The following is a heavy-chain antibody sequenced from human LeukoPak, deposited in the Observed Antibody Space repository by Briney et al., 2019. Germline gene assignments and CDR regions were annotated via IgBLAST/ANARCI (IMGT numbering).Heavy chain of an antibody. CDR1: GVTLSPYG. D-gene: IGHD3-10*01. CDR2: ISYEGGTQ. CDR3: AKEGTPQVSTWYDL. J-gene: IGHJ5*02. V-gene: IGHV3-30*18. Sequence: GGSLRLSCAASGVTLSPYGMHWVRQAPGKGLEWVALISYEGGTQHYADSVKGRFIISRDNPRNTLYLQMNILRTEGTAVYYCAKEGTPQVSTWYDLWGQGTQVIVSS.